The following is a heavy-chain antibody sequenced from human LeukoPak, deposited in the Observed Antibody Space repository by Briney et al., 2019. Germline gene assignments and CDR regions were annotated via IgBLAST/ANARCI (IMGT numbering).Heavy chain of an antibody. J-gene: IGHJ4*02. CDR3: ARSSTAIDY. CDR1: GFTFSDYY. D-gene: IGHD5-18*01. CDR2: ISSSGSTM. Sequence: PGGSLRLSCAASGFTFSDYYMSWVRQAPGKGLEWVSYISSSGSTMYYADSVKGRFTVSRDNAKNSLYLQMNSLGAEDTAVYFCARSSTAIDYWGQGTLVTVSS. V-gene: IGHV3-11*04.